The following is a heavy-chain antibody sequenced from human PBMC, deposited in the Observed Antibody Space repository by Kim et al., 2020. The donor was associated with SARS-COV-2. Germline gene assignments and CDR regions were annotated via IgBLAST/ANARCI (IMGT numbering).Heavy chain of an antibody. J-gene: IGHJ5*02. CDR1: GGSISSYY. CDR3: ARGIGFLETYNWFDP. D-gene: IGHD3-3*01. CDR2: IYYSGST. Sequence: SETLSLTCTVSGGSISSYYWSWIRQPPGKGLEWIGYIYYSGSTNYNPSLKSRVTISVDTSKNQFSLKLSSVTAADTAVYYCARGIGFLETYNWFDPWGQGTLVTVSS. V-gene: IGHV4-59*01.